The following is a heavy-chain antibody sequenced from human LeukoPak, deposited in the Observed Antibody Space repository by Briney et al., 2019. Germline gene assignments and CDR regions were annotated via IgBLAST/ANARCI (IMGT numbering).Heavy chain of an antibody. CDR3: AKGLVSGIVDY. Sequence: GGSLRLSCAASGFTFSSHAMGWVRQAPGKGLEWVSAIRGSGGSTYYADSVKGRFTISRDSSKNTLYLQMNSLRAEDTAVYYCAKGLVSGIVDYWGQGTLVTVSS. D-gene: IGHD6-6*01. J-gene: IGHJ4*02. CDR2: IRGSGGST. V-gene: IGHV3-23*01. CDR1: GFTFSSHA.